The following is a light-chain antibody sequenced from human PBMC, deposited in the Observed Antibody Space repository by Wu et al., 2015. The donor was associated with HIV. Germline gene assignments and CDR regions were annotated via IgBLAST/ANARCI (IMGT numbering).Light chain of an antibody. J-gene: IGKJ2*01. CDR1: QSISNW. CDR3: QQYKSYPYT. V-gene: IGKV1-5*03. Sequence: DIQMTQFPATLFASVGDRVTITCRASQSISNWVAWYQQKPGKAPKIPISRTSNLESGVPSRFSGSGSGTEYTLTISRLQPDDFATYYCQQYKSYPYTFGQGT. CDR2: RTS.